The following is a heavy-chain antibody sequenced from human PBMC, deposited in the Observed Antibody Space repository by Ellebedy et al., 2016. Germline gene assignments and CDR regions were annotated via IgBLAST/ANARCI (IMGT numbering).Heavy chain of an antibody. V-gene: IGHV3-30-3*01. Sequence: GGSLRLXXAASGFTFSSYAMHWVRQAPGKGLEWVAVISYDGSNKYYADSVKGRFTISRDNSKNTLYLQMNSLRAEDTAVYYCANSDYWGQGTLVTVSS. CDR2: ISYDGSNK. J-gene: IGHJ4*02. CDR3: ANSDY. CDR1: GFTFSSYA.